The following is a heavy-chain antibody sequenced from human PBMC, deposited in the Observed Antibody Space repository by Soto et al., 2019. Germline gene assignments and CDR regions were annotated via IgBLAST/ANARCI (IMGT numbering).Heavy chain of an antibody. V-gene: IGHV3-9*01. D-gene: IGHD3-10*01. CDR3: AKDMRSSQGGSYAAEL. J-gene: IGHJ4*02. Sequence: GGSLRLSCAASGFFFEDYAMHWVRQAPGKGLEWVSAISWNSGNIGYADSVKGRLTISRDNAKNSLYPQMNSLRTEDTAFYFCAKDMRSSQGGSYAAELWGQGTLVTVSS. CDR2: ISWNSGNI. CDR1: GFFFEDYA.